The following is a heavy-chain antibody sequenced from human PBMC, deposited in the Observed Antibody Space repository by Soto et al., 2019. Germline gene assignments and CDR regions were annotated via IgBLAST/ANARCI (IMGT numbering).Heavy chain of an antibody. Sequence: GGSLRLACAASGFTVSSNYMSWVRQAPGKGLEWVSVIYSGGSTYYADSVKGRFTISRDNSKNTLYLQMNSLRAEDTAVYYCAREVQHSIEEPPYHYYMAVWGKGTTVTVSS. CDR1: GFTVSSNY. V-gene: IGHV3-66*01. D-gene: IGHD2-21*01. J-gene: IGHJ6*03. CDR3: AREVQHSIEEPPYHYYMAV. CDR2: IYSGGST.